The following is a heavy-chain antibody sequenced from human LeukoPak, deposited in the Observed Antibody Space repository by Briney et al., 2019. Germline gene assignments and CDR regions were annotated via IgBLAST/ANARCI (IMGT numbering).Heavy chain of an antibody. V-gene: IGHV3-30*02. CDR1: GFTFSSYG. CDR3: AKGGEYSSSSAFDY. D-gene: IGHD6-6*01. Sequence: GWSLRLSCAASGFTFSSYGMHWVRQAPGKGLEWVAFIRYDGSNKYYADSVKGRFTISRDNSKNTLYLQMNSLRAEDTAVYYCAKGGEYSSSSAFDYWGQGTLVTVSS. J-gene: IGHJ4*02. CDR2: IRYDGSNK.